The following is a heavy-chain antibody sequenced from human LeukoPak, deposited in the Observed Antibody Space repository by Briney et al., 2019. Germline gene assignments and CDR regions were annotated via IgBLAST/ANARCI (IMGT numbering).Heavy chain of an antibody. J-gene: IGHJ4*02. V-gene: IGHV3-30*18. CDR2: ISYDGSNK. D-gene: IGHD3-10*01. Sequence: GRSLRLSCAASGFTFSSYGMHWVRQAPGKGLEWVAVISYDGSNKYYADSVKGRFTISRDNSKNTLYLQMNTLRAEDTAVYYCAKVGPRYYFDYWGQGTLVTVSS. CDR1: GFTFSSYG. CDR3: AKVGPRYYFDY.